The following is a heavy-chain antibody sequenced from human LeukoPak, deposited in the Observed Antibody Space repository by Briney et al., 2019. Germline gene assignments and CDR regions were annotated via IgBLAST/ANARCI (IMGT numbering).Heavy chain of an antibody. V-gene: IGHV3-7*03. CDR1: GFTFSNYW. Sequence: GGSLRLSCAGSGFTFSNYWMSWVRQAPGKGLEWVANIKQDGSEKYYVDSVKGRFTISRDNAKNSLYLQMSSLRAEDTAVYYCARDTASIFYYYYAMDVWGQGTTVTVSS. D-gene: IGHD2/OR15-2a*01. J-gene: IGHJ6*02. CDR2: IKQDGSEK. CDR3: ARDTASIFYYYYAMDV.